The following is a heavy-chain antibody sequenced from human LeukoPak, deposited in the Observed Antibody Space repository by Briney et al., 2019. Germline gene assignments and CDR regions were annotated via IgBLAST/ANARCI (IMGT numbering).Heavy chain of an antibody. V-gene: IGHV1-18*01. D-gene: IGHD6-19*01. Sequence: ASVKVSCKASGYTFTSYGISWVRQAPGQGLEWMGWISAYNGNTNYAQKLQGRVTITADKSTSTAYMELSSLRSEDTAVYYCARGRSSGWYREDFDYWGQGTLVTVSS. J-gene: IGHJ4*02. CDR2: ISAYNGNT. CDR3: ARGRSSGWYREDFDY. CDR1: GYTFTSYG.